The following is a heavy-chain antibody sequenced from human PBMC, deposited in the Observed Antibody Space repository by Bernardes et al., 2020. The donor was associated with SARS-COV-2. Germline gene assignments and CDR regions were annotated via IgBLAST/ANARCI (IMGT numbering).Heavy chain of an antibody. V-gene: IGHV4-59*01. CDR1: GDSMRSYY. J-gene: IGHJ4*02. Sequence: SETLSLTCKVSGDSMRSYYWSWIRQSPGKGLEFLGYIYYSGGTNYNPSLRSRLTISVDTSENQFSLRLTSVTAADTAIYFCARYDGSGPFDYWGQGTLVTVSS. D-gene: IGHD3-10*01. CDR2: IYYSGGT. CDR3: ARYDGSGPFDY.